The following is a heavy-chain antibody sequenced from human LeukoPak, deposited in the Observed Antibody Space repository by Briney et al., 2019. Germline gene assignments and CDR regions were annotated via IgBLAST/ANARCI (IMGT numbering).Heavy chain of an antibody. CDR2: ISERGGST. Sequence: GGALRLSCVVSGITLSNYGMNWVRQAPGKGLEWVSGISERGGSTNYEDSVKCRFIISRDTSKNTVYLQMNGLRVEDTAVYFCAKRGIVIRAVIIIGFHKEAYYFDYWGQGILVTVSS. V-gene: IGHV3-23*01. CDR3: AKRGIVIRAVIIIGFHKEAYYFDY. CDR1: GITLSNYG. J-gene: IGHJ4*02. D-gene: IGHD3-10*01.